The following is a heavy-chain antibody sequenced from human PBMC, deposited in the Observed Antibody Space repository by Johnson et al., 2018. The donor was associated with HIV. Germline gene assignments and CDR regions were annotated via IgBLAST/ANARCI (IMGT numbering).Heavy chain of an antibody. J-gene: IGHJ3*02. CDR1: GFTFSSYG. CDR3: ASSSPRDAFDI. V-gene: IGHV3-30*03. Sequence: QMQLVESGGGVVQPGRSLRLSCAASGFTFSSYGMHWVRQAPGKGLEWVAVISYDGSNKYYADSVKGRFTISRDNSKNTLYLQRNSLRAEDTAVYYCASSSPRDAFDIWGQGTMVTVSS. CDR2: ISYDGSNK.